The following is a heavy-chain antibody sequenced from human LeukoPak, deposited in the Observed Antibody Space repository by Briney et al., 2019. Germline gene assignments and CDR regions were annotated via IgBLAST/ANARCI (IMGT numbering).Heavy chain of an antibody. V-gene: IGHV4-59*08. D-gene: IGHD3-22*01. Sequence: SETLSLTCTVAGYSISGYYWSWIRQPPGKGLEWIGYIYYSGSTYYNPSLKSRVTISVDTSKNQFSLKLSSVTAADTAVYYCARITMIVVVITYHDAFDIWGQGTMVTVSS. CDR1: GYSISGYY. J-gene: IGHJ3*02. CDR3: ARITMIVVVITYHDAFDI. CDR2: IYYSGST.